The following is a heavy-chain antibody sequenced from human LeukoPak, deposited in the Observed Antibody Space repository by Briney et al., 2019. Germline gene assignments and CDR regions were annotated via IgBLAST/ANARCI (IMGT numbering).Heavy chain of an antibody. D-gene: IGHD2-8*01. J-gene: IGHJ4*02. CDR2: IRYDGSKE. V-gene: IGHV3-30*02. Sequence: GGSLRLSCAASGFTFSSYGMDWVRQAPGKGLEWVSYIRYDGSKEYYADSVKGRFTISRDNSKSTLYVQMNSLRAEDTAVYYCARCVNGVCRAFDYWGQGTLVTVS. CDR3: ARCVNGVCRAFDY. CDR1: GFTFSSYG.